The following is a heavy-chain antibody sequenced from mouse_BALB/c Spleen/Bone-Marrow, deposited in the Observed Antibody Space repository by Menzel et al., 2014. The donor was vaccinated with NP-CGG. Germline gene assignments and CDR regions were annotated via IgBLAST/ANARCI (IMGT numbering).Heavy chain of an antibody. CDR1: GISLIGVG. CDR2: IWGDGST. J-gene: IGHJ1*01. D-gene: IGHD2-14*01. Sequence: VQLQESGPGLVAPSQSLSITCTVSGISLIGVGVNWVRQPPGKGLERLGMIWGDGSTDYNSALRYRLSNSKDNSKSQVFLKTNSLKTDDTARYYSASHYYKYEGYFDVWGAGTTVTGSS. CDR3: ASHYYKYEGYFDV. V-gene: IGHV2-6-7*01.